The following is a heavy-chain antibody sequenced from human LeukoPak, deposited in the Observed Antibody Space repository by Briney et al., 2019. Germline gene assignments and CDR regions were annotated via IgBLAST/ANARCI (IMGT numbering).Heavy chain of an antibody. CDR2: ISNYNGNT. CDR3: ARENGDYGTGNWFDP. Sequence: GASVKVSCKASGYSFVHYGINWVRQAPGQGLEWMGWISNYNGNTKYAQKFQGRVTMTTDTSTSTAYMDLRSLRSDDTAVYYCARENGDYGTGNWFDPWGQGTPVTVSS. V-gene: IGHV1-18*01. D-gene: IGHD4-17*01. CDR1: GYSFVHYG. J-gene: IGHJ5*02.